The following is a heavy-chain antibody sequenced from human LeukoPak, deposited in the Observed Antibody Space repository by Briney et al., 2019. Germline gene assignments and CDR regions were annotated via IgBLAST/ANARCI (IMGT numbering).Heavy chain of an antibody. V-gene: IGHV3-21*01. CDR1: GFTFTNYA. CDR3: ARTYYDILTGYNPYFDY. J-gene: IGHJ4*02. D-gene: IGHD3-9*01. CDR2: ITASSTST. Sequence: GGSLRLSCVASGFTFTNYAISWVRQAPGKGLEWVSSITASSTSTYYADSVKGRFTISRDNAKNSLYLQMNSLRAEDTAVYYCARTYYDILTGYNPYFDYWGQGTLVTVSS.